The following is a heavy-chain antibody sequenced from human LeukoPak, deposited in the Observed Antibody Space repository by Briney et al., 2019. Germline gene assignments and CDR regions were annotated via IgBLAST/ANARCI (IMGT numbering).Heavy chain of an antibody. Sequence: GGSLRLSCAASGFTFSSYEMNWVRQAPGKGLEWASYISSSGSTIYYADSVKGRFTISRDNAKNSLYLQMNSLRAEDTALYYCAKDIVSDVGRYYFDYWGQGTLVTVSS. J-gene: IGHJ4*02. V-gene: IGHV3-48*03. CDR1: GFTFSSYE. CDR2: ISSSGSTI. D-gene: IGHD3-16*02. CDR3: AKDIVSDVGRYYFDY.